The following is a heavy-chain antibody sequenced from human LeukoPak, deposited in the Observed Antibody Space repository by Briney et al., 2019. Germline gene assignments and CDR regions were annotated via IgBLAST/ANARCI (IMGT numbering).Heavy chain of an antibody. D-gene: IGHD3-22*01. CDR3: ARHLFGSGYYPGY. Sequence: SETLSLTCTVSGGSISSSSYYWGWIRQPPGKGLEWIGTIYYSGSTYYNPSLKSRVTISVDTSKNQFSLKLASVTAADTAVYYCARHLFGSGYYPGYWGQGTLVTVSS. V-gene: IGHV4-39*01. J-gene: IGHJ4*02. CDR1: GGSISSSSYY. CDR2: IYYSGST.